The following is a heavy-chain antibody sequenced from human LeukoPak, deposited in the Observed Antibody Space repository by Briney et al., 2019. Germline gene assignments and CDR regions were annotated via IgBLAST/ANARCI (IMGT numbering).Heavy chain of an antibody. CDR1: GYTFTSYV. V-gene: IGHV1-3*01. D-gene: IGHD3-16*02. J-gene: IGHJ3*02. CDR3: ASHGELSAFDI. Sequence: ASLKVSCKASGYTFTSYVMHWVRQSPGQRLEWMGWINACNGNTKYSQKFQGRVTITRDTSASTAYMELSSLRSEDTAVYYCASHGELSAFDIWGQGTMVTVSS. CDR2: INACNGNT.